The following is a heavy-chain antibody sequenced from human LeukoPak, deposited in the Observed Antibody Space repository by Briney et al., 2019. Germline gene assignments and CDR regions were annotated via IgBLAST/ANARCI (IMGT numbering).Heavy chain of an antibody. J-gene: IGHJ6*02. CDR3: ASVIEENAGYGMDV. D-gene: IGHD3-16*02. CDR1: GGSISSGGYS. Sequence: SQTLSLTCAVSGGSISSGGYSWSWIRQPPGKGLEWIGYIYHSGSTYYNPSLKSRVTISVDRSKNQFSLKLSSVTAADTAVYYCASVIEENAGYGMDVWGQGTTVTVSS. CDR2: IYHSGST. V-gene: IGHV4-30-2*01.